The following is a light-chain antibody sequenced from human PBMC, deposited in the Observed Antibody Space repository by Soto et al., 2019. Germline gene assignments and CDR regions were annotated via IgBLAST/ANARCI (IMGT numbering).Light chain of an antibody. V-gene: IGKV3-11*01. CDR3: QQRSNWLT. CDR2: DAS. J-gene: IGKJ4*01. Sequence: TQAPSTLSVSPVERATLSCRASQSVSSYLAWYQQKPGQAPRLLIYDASNRATGIPARFSGSGSGTDFTLTISSLEPEDFAVYYCQQRSNWLTFGGGTKV. CDR1: QSVSSY.